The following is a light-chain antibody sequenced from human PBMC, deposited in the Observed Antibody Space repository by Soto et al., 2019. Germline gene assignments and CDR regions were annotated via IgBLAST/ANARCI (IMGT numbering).Light chain of an antibody. J-gene: IGLJ1*01. CDR3: FSFTTTNTHV. V-gene: IGLV2-14*01. CDR1: RSDIGAYDY. Sequence: QSALTQPASLFGSPGQSITISCTGTRSDIGAYDYVSWFQQHPGKAPKLMISEVNNRPSGVSNRFSGSKSGNTAYLTISGLQVEDEAEYFCFSFTTTNTHVFGTGTKLTVL. CDR2: EVN.